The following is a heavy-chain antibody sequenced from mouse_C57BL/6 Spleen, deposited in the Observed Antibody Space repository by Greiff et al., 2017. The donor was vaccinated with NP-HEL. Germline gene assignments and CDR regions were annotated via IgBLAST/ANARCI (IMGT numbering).Heavy chain of an antibody. CDR1: GYAFSSSW. CDR2: IYPGDGDT. J-gene: IGHJ2*01. V-gene: IGHV1-82*01. Sequence: VQLQQSGPELVKPGASVKISCKASGYAFSSSWMNWVKQRPGKGLEWIGRIYPGDGDTNYNGKFKGKATVTADKSSSTAYMQLSSLTSEDSAVYFCARSEDYWGQGTTLTVSS. CDR3: ARSEDY.